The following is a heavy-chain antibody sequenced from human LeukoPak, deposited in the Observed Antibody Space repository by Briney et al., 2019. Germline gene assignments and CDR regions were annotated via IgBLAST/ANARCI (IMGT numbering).Heavy chain of an antibody. CDR1: GGSFSGYY. CDR2: INHSGST. CDR3: ASGSYYCYYMDV. V-gene: IGHV4-34*01. Sequence: SSETLSLTCAVYGGSFSGYYWSWIRQPPGKGLEWIGEINHSGSTNYNPSLKSRVTISVDTSKNQFSLKLSSVTAADTAVYYCASGSYYCYYMDVWGKGTTVTVSS. J-gene: IGHJ6*03.